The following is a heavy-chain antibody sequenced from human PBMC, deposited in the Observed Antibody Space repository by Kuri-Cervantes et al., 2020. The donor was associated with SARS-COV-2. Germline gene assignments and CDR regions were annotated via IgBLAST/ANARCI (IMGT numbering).Heavy chain of an antibody. D-gene: IGHD3-22*01. CDR3: ARGITMIVATAFYGMDV. V-gene: IGHV3-23*01. Sequence: LSLTCAASGFTFSSYAMSWVRQVPGKGLVWVSRTNEDGRVTDYADSVKGRFTISRDNAKNTLFLEMNSLRAEDTAVYYCARGITMIVATAFYGMDVWGQGTTVTVSS. CDR1: GFTFSSYA. CDR2: TNEDGRVT. J-gene: IGHJ6*02.